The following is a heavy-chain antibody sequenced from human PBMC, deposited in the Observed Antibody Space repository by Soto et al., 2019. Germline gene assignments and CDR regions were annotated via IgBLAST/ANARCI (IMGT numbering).Heavy chain of an antibody. D-gene: IGHD3-10*01. CDR2: IYYSGTT. Sequence: QVQLQESGPGLVKPSQTLSLTCTVSGDSISTYDYYWSWFRQPPGGGLQWIGYIYYSGTTYYNPSLKSRVTLSMDTSKNQFSLRLSSVTAADTAVYYCARGIGVFDSWGQGTLVTVSS. CDR3: ARGIGVFDS. J-gene: IGHJ4*02. CDR1: GDSISTYDYY. V-gene: IGHV4-30-4*01.